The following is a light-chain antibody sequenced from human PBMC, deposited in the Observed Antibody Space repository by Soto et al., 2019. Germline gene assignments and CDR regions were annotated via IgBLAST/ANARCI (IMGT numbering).Light chain of an antibody. CDR2: AAS. Sequence: IQMPQSPSSLSASVGDRVTITCRATQTINTNLNWYQHKPGKAPNLLIYAASTLQSGVPSRFSGSGSGTDFTLTISSLQPEDFATYYCQQSYSTPHTFGQGTRLEI. CDR1: QTINTN. V-gene: IGKV1-39*01. CDR3: QQSYSTPHT. J-gene: IGKJ5*01.